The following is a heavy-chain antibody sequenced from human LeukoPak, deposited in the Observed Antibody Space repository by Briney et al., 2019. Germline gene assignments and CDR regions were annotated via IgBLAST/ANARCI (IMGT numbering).Heavy chain of an antibody. V-gene: IGHV1-2*02. D-gene: IGHD3-10*01. CDR1: GYTFISYY. CDR3: ARDLTGAHDY. J-gene: IGHJ4*02. Sequence: ASVKVSCKTSGYTFISYYMHWVRQAPGQGLEWMGWNNPNSGGANYAQKFQGRVSMTRDTSISTAYMELNSLTSDDTAVYYCARDLTGAHDYWGQGTLVTVSS. CDR2: NNPNSGGA.